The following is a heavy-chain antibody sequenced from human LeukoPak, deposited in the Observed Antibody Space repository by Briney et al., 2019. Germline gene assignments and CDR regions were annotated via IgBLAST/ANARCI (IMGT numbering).Heavy chain of an antibody. CDR1: GFTVSSNY. CDR2: IYSGGST. CDR3: AREGEDYVWGSYRRYYFDY. D-gene: IGHD3-16*02. V-gene: IGHV3-66*01. Sequence: PGGSLRLSCAASGFTVSSNYMSWVRQAPGKGLEWVSVIYSGGSTYYADSVKGRFTISRDNSKNTLYLQMNSLRAEDTAVYYCAREGEDYVWGSYRRYYFDYWGQGTLVTVSS. J-gene: IGHJ4*02.